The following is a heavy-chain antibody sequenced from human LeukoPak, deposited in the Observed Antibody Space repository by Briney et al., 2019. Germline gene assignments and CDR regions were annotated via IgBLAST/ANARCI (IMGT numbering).Heavy chain of an antibody. CDR3: TRGAGWLIDY. CDR1: GGSISSYY. CDR2: IYYSGST. D-gene: IGHD3-16*01. V-gene: IGHV4-59*01. J-gene: IGHJ4*02. Sequence: PSETLSLTCTVSGGSISSYYWSWIRQPPGKGLEWIGYIYYSGSTNYNPSLRSRVTISVDTSKNQFSLKLNSLTTADTAVYYCTRGAGWLIDYWGQGILVTVSS.